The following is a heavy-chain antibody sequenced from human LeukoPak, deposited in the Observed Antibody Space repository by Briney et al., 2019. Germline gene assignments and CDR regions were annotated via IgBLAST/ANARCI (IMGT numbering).Heavy chain of an antibody. V-gene: IGHV4-34*01. CDR1: GGSFSGYY. CDR3: ARGPGRGYDILTGQRDAFDI. D-gene: IGHD3-9*01. CDR2: INHSGST. J-gene: IGHJ3*02. Sequence: PSETLSLTCAVYGGSFSGYYWSWIRQPPGKGLEWIGEINHSGSTNYNPSLKSRVTISVDTSKNQFSLKLSSVTAADTAVYYCARGPGRGYDILTGQRDAFDIWGQGTMVTVSS.